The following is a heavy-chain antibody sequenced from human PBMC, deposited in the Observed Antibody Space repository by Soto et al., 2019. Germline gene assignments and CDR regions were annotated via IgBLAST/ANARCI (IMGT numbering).Heavy chain of an antibody. CDR1: GGSISNYY. D-gene: IGHD3-22*01. V-gene: IGHV4-59*01. J-gene: IGHJ5*02. CDR2: IHNTGST. CDR3: ARFYDSSGSNWFDH. Sequence: SETLSLTCTVSGGSISNYYCNWIRQPPGKGLEWIGYIHNTGSTNYNPSLTSRVTMSLDTPKNQFSLELSSVTAADTAVYYCARFYDSSGSNWFDHWGQGTLVTVSS.